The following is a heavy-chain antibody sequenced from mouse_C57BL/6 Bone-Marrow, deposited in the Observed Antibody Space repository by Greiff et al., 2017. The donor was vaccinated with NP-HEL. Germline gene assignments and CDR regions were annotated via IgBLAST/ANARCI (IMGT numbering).Heavy chain of an antibody. V-gene: IGHV5-17*01. J-gene: IGHJ3*01. CDR2: ISSGSSTI. CDR1: GFTFSDYG. CDR3: ARPHYYGSSYAWFAY. D-gene: IGHD1-1*01. Sequence: EVMLVESGGGLVKPGGSLKLSCAASGFTFSDYGMHWVRQAPEKGLEWVAYISSGSSTIYYADTVKGRFTISRDNAKNTLFLQMTSLRPEDTAMYYCARPHYYGSSYAWFAYWGQGTLVTVSA.